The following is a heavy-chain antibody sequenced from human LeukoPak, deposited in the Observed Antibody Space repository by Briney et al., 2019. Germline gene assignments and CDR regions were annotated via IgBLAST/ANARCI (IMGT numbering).Heavy chain of an antibody. CDR1: GGPISSYY. CDR2: IYTSGST. J-gene: IGHJ4*02. D-gene: IGHD3-22*01. Sequence: SETLSLTCTVSGGPISSYYWSWIRQPAGKGLEWIGRIYTSGSTNYNPSLKSRVTMSVDTSKNQFSLKLSSVTAADTAVYYCAKDHYYDSSNYYYGRPNLFDYWGQGTLVTVSS. CDR3: AKDHYYDSSNYYYGRPNLFDY. V-gene: IGHV4-4*07.